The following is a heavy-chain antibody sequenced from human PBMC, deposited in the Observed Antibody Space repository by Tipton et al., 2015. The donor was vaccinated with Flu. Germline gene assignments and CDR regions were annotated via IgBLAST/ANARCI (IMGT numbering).Heavy chain of an antibody. Sequence: SLRLSCAVSGFTFSTYWMTWVRQAPGEGLEWVANINQDGSEKYYVDSVKGRFTISRDNAKNSLYLQMNSLRDEDTAVYYCARERLADYYESVRDASDFWGQGTLVTVSS. D-gene: IGHD3-22*01. CDR1: GFTFSTYW. CDR3: ARERLADYYESVRDASDF. J-gene: IGHJ3*01. CDR2: INQDGSEK. V-gene: IGHV3-7*01.